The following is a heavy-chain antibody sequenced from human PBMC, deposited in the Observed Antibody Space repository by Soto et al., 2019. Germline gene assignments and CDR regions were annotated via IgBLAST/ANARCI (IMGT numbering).Heavy chain of an antibody. J-gene: IGHJ5*02. CDR2: IYYSGST. CDR3: ARAGGGYDYSYNWFDP. CDR1: GGSISSGGYY. D-gene: IGHD5-12*01. V-gene: IGHV4-31*03. Sequence: SETLSLTCTVSGGSISSGGYYWSWIRQHPGKGLEWIGYIYYSGSTYYNPSLKSRVTISVDTSKNQFSLKLSSVTAADTAVYYCARAGGGYDYSYNWFDPWGQGTLVTVS.